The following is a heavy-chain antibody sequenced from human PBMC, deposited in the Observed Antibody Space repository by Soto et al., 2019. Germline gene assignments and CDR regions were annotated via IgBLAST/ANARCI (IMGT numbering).Heavy chain of an antibody. CDR1: GGTFSSYT. CDR2: IIPILGIA. D-gene: IGHD2-2*01. Sequence: QVQLVQSGAEVKKPGSSVKVSCKASGGTFSSYTISWVRQAPGQGLEWMGRIIPILGIANYAQKFQGRVTMTVDESPIAAYMELRSLRSEDPAVYSCARGPSTKVVLPFDYWGQGTLVTVSS. J-gene: IGHJ4*02. V-gene: IGHV1-69*02. CDR3: ARGPSTKVVLPFDY.